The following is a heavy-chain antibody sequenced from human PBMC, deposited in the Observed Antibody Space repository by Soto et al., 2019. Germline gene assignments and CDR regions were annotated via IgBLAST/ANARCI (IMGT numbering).Heavy chain of an antibody. CDR2: INAGNGNT. Sequence: QVQLVQSGAEEKKPGASVKVSCKASGYTFRSYAIHWVRQAPGQGLEWMGWINAGNGNTKYSQKFQGRVTITRDTSASTAYMELNSLRSEDTAVYYCARVDGTYWGQGTLVTVSS. V-gene: IGHV1-3*05. J-gene: IGHJ4*02. D-gene: IGHD1-26*01. CDR3: ARVDGTY. CDR1: GYTFRSYA.